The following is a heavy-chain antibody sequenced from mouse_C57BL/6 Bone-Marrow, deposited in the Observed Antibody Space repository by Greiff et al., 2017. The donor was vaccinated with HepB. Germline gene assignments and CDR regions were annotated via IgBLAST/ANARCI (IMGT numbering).Heavy chain of an antibody. CDR3: ARRFITTVVALRYFDV. V-gene: IGHV5-17*01. Sequence: EVQLVESGGGLVKPGGSLKLSCAASGFTFSDYGMHWVRQAPEKGLEWVAYISSGSSTIYYADTVKGRFTISRDNAKNTLFLQMTSLRSEDTAMYYCARRFITTVVALRYFDVWGTGTTVTVSS. J-gene: IGHJ1*03. CDR2: ISSGSSTI. D-gene: IGHD1-1*01. CDR1: GFTFSDYG.